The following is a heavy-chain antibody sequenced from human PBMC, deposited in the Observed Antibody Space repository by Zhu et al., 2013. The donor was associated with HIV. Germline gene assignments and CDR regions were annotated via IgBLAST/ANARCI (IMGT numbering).Heavy chain of an antibody. CDR3: ARGYKGGLVVIQAAMY. D-gene: IGHD2-2*01. J-gene: IGHJ4*02. CDR2: MNPNSGNT. Sequence: QVQLVQFGAEVKRPGASVKVSCKASGYTFTSYDINWVRQATGQGLEWMGWMNPNSGNTGYAQKFQGRVTITRNTSISTAYMELSSLRSEDTAVYYCARGYKGGLVVIQAAMYWGQGTPGHRLL. CDR1: GYTFTSYD. V-gene: IGHV1-8*01.